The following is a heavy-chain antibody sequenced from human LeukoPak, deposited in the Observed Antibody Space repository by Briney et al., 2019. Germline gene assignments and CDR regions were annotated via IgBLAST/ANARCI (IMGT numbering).Heavy chain of an antibody. CDR2: ISGSGGST. D-gene: IGHD6-19*01. J-gene: IGHJ4*02. V-gene: IGHV3-23*01. Sequence: PGGSLRLSCAASGFTFSSYAMIWVRQAPGKGLEWVSAISGSGGSTYYADSVKGRFTISRDNSKNTLYLQMNSLRAEDTAVYYCAARVAVAGRSFDYWGQGTLVTVSS. CDR3: AARVAVAGRSFDY. CDR1: GFTFSSYA.